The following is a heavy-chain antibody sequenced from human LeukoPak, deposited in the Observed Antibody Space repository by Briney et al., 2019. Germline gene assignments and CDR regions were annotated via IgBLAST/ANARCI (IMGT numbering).Heavy chain of an antibody. CDR1: GGSFSGYY. Sequence: SETLSLTCAVYGGSFSGYYWSWFRQPPRKGLEWLGEINHSGSTNYNPSLKSRVTISVDTSKNQFSLKLSSVTAADTAVYYCARISGPPFDYWGQGTLVTVSS. CDR2: INHSGST. V-gene: IGHV4-34*01. J-gene: IGHJ4*02. CDR3: ARISGPPFDY. D-gene: IGHD5-12*01.